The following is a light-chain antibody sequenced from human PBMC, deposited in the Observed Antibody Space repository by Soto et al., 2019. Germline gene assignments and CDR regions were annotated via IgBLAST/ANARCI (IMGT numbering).Light chain of an antibody. Sequence: EIVMTQSPATLSVSPGERVTLSCRARQSVGSNLAWYQQRPGQAPRVVIYGASTRATGIPERFSGSGSGTDFTLTISRLEPEDFAVYYCQQYGRSPFTFGPGTKVDIK. CDR2: GAS. CDR3: QQYGRSPFT. CDR1: QSVGSN. J-gene: IGKJ3*01. V-gene: IGKV3-20*01.